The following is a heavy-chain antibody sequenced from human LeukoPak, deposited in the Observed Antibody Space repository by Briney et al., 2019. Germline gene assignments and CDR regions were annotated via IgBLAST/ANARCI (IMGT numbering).Heavy chain of an antibody. D-gene: IGHD6-13*01. CDR2: TDPSDSYT. CDR1: GYSFTSYW. CDR3: ASHYGAAGDFDY. J-gene: IGHJ4*02. Sequence: GESLRISCKGSGYSFTSYWISWVRQMPGRGLEWMGRTDPSDSYTNYSPSFEGHVTISADKSISTAYLQWSSLKASDIATYYCASHYGAAGDFDYWGQGTLVTVSS. V-gene: IGHV5-10-1*01.